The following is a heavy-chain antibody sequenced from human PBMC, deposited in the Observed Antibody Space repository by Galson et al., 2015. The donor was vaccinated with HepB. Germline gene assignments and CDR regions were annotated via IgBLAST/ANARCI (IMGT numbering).Heavy chain of an antibody. D-gene: IGHD3-22*01. CDR2: IKSKTDGGTT. J-gene: IGHJ4*02. Sequence: SLRLSCAASGFTFSNAWMSWVRQAPGKGLEWVGRIKSKTDGGTTDYAAPVKGRFTISRDDSKNTLYLQMNSLKTEDTAVYYCTCHYYDSSGYYYLRDYWGQGTLVTVSS. CDR3: TCHYYDSSGYYYLRDY. V-gene: IGHV3-15*01. CDR1: GFTFSNAW.